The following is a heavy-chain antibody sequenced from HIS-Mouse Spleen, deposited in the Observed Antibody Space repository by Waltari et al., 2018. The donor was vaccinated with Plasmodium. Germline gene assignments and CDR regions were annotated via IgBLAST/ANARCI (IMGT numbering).Heavy chain of an antibody. J-gene: IGHJ2*01. Sequence: EVQLVESGGGLVQPGGSLRLSCAASGSTFSSYWMSWVRQDPGKGLEWVANIKQDGSEKYYVDSVKGRFTISRDNAKNSLYLQMNSLRAEDTAVYYCASSWYWYFDLWGRGTLVTVSS. V-gene: IGHV3-7*01. CDR2: IKQDGSEK. CDR3: ASSWYWYFDL. D-gene: IGHD6-13*01. CDR1: GSTFSSYW.